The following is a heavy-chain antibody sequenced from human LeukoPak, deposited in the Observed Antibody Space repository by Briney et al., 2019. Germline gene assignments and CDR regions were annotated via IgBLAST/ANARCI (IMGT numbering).Heavy chain of an antibody. CDR3: AKGGVATMRDGYNYYYYYMEV. CDR1: GFTFSSYV. Sequence: PGGSLRLSCAASGFTFSSYVMSWVRQAPGKGLEWVSLISGSGGHTYYGDSVKGRFTISRDNSNNTLYLQMNSLRAGDTAVYYCAKGGVATMRDGYNYYYYYMEVWGRGTTVTVSS. CDR2: ISGSGGHT. D-gene: IGHD5-24*01. J-gene: IGHJ6*03. V-gene: IGHV3-23*01.